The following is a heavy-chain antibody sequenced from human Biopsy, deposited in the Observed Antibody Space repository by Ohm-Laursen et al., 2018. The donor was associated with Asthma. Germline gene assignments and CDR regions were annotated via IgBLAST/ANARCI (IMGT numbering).Heavy chain of an antibody. CDR2: ISDDGTYT. J-gene: IGHJ2*01. D-gene: IGHD6-6*01. V-gene: IGHV3-11*06. CDR1: GFTFSNAW. CDR3: ARRSRESVSSPWYFDL. Sequence: GSLRLSCAASGFTFSNAWMSWARQAPGKGLEWVSYISDDGTYTAYADSVKGRFTISRDNAKNSLFLQVHGLRAEDTAVYFCARRSRESVSSPWYFDLWGRGTLVTVSS.